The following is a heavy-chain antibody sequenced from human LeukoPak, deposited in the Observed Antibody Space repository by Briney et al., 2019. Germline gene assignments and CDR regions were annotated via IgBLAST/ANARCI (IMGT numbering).Heavy chain of an antibody. CDR2: ISSSSSTI. J-gene: IGHJ4*02. Sequence: PGGSLRLSCAASGFTFSSYSMNWVRQAPGKGLEWVSYISSSSSTIYYADSVKGRFTISRDNAKNSLYLQMNSLRAEDTAVYYCARDPDPGWLQFDYWGQGTLVTVSS. CDR1: GFTFSSYS. V-gene: IGHV3-48*01. CDR3: ARDPDPGWLQFDY. D-gene: IGHD5-24*01.